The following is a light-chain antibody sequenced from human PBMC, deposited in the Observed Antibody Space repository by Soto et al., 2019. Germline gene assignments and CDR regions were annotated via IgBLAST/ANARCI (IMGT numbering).Light chain of an antibody. CDR1: QSVSGF. CDR3: HQYNSYSPWT. J-gene: IGKJ1*01. Sequence: DIQMTQSPSTLSASVGDRVTISCRASQSVSGFLAWYQQKPGKGPRLMIYDVSTLESGVPSRFSGSGFGTEFTLTISSLQPDDFATYYCHQYNSYSPWTFGQGTKVAIK. CDR2: DVS. V-gene: IGKV1-5*01.